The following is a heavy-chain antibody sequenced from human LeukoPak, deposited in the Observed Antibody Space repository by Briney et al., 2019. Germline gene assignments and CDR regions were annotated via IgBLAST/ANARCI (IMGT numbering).Heavy chain of an antibody. CDR3: ARLESGYSSSWYPYFDY. CDR2: IYYSGST. Sequence: SETLSLTCTVSGGSISSSSYYWGWIRQPPGKGLEWIGSIYYSGSTYYNPSLKSRVTISVDTSKNQFSLKLSSVTAADTAVYYCARLESGYSSSWYPYFDYWGQGTLVTVSS. V-gene: IGHV4-39*01. D-gene: IGHD6-13*01. CDR1: GGSISSSSYY. J-gene: IGHJ4*02.